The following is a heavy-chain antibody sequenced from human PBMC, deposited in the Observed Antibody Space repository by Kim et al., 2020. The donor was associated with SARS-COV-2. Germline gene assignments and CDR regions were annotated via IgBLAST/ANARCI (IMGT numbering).Heavy chain of an antibody. D-gene: IGHD3-3*01. CDR2: ISSSGSTI. CDR1: GFTFSDYY. Sequence: GGSLRLSCAASGFTFSDYYMSWIRQAPGKGLEWVSYISSSGSTIYYADSVKGRFTISRDNAKNSLYLQMNSLRAEDTAVYYCARENSHITIFGVVIRIGMDVWGQGTTVTVSS. J-gene: IGHJ6*02. CDR3: ARENSHITIFGVVIRIGMDV. V-gene: IGHV3-11*01.